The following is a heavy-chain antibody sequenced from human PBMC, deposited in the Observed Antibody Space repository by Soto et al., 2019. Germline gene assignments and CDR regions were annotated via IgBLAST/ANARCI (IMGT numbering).Heavy chain of an antibody. D-gene: IGHD3-10*01. V-gene: IGHV3-73*02. J-gene: IGHJ4*02. CDR2: IRSKANSYAT. CDR3: TVNYFGSGSFSY. Sequence: EVQLVESGGGLVQPGGSLKLSCAASGFTFSGSAVHWVRQASGKGLEWVGRIRSKANSYATAYAAPVKGRFTISRDDSKNTAYLQMNSLRTEDTAVYYCTVNYFGSGSFSYWGQGTLVTVSS. CDR1: GFTFSGSA.